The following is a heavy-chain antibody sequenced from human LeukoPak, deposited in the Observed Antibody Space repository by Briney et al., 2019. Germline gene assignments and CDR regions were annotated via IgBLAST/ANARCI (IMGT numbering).Heavy chain of an antibody. CDR2: INQDGSQK. J-gene: IGHJ4*02. CDR1: GFTLSNFW. CDR3: ARDRGWLQSDY. D-gene: IGHD5-24*01. Sequence: PGGSLRLSCATSGFTLSNFWMSWVRQAPGKGLEWVADINQDGSQKNYRDSVKGRFTISRDNAKNSLYLEMNSLSAEDTAVYYCARDRGWLQSDYWGQGALVTVSS. V-gene: IGHV3-7*03.